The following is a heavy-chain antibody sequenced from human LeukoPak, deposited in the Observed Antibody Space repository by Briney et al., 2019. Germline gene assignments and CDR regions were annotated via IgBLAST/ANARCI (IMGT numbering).Heavy chain of an antibody. CDR3: ARAYYYYGMDV. V-gene: IGHV3-30-3*01. CDR2: ISYDGSNK. J-gene: IGHJ6*02. CDR1: GFTFSSYA. Sequence: GGSLRLSCAASGFTFSSYAMHWVRQAPGKGLEWVAVISYDGSNKYYADSVKGRFTTSRDNAKNTLYLQMNSLRAEDTAVYYCARAYYYYGMDVWGQGTTVTVSS.